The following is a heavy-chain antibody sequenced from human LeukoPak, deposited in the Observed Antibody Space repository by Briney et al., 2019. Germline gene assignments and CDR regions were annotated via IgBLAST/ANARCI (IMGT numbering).Heavy chain of an antibody. CDR3: AREGEPYYDSSAFNY. J-gene: IGHJ4*02. D-gene: IGHD3-22*01. CDR2: ISSSGSTI. V-gene: IGHV3-11*04. CDR1: GFTFSDYY. Sequence: SGGSLRLSCAASGFTFSDYYMSWIRQAPGKGLEWVSYISSSGSTIYYADSVKGRFTISRDNAKNSLYLQMNSLRAEDTAVYYCAREGEPYYDSSAFNYWGQGTLVTVSS.